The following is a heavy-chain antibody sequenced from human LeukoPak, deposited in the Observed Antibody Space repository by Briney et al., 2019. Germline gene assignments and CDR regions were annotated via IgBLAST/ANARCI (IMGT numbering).Heavy chain of an antibody. CDR3: ARGGSYYEIYFDY. D-gene: IGHD1-26*01. Sequence: PGGSLRLSCAASGLTFSSYSMNWVRQAPGKGLEWVSSISSSSSYIYYADSVKGRFTISRDNAKNSLYLQMNSLRAEDTAVYYCARGGSYYEIYFDYWGQGTLVTVSS. CDR1: GLTFSSYS. V-gene: IGHV3-21*01. CDR2: ISSSSSYI. J-gene: IGHJ4*02.